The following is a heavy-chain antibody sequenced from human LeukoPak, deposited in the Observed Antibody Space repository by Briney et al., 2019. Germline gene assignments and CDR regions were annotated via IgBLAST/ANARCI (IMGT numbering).Heavy chain of an antibody. CDR3: TRRLDE. Sequence: GGFLRLSCATSGFSFNNDWMDWVSQAPGKGLEWVANINQDGSEKNCLDSVKGRFTISRDNAQNSLYLQMNGLRVEDTAVYYCTRRLDEWGQGTLVTVSS. V-gene: IGHV3-7*01. CDR2: INQDGSEK. J-gene: IGHJ4*02. CDR1: GFSFNNDW. D-gene: IGHD3-16*01.